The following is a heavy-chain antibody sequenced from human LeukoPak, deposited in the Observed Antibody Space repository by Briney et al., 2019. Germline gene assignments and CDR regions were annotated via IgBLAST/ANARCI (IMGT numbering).Heavy chain of an antibody. Sequence: PGGSLRLSCAASGFTFSDYYMSWIRQAPGKGLEWVSYISSSGSTIYYADSVKGRFTISRDNAENSLHLQMNSLRAEDTAVYYCARFIAVADFDYWGQGTLVTVSS. CDR1: GFTFSDYY. D-gene: IGHD6-19*01. J-gene: IGHJ4*02. CDR2: ISSSGSTI. CDR3: ARFIAVADFDY. V-gene: IGHV3-11*01.